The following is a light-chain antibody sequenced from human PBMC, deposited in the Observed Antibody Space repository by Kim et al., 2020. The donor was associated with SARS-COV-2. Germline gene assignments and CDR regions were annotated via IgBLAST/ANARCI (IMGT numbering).Light chain of an antibody. CDR1: SSDVGGYNY. Sequence: QSALTQPRSVSGSPGQSVTISCTGTSSDVGGYNYVSWYQQHPGKVPKLMIYDVTKRPSGVPDRFSGSKSGNTASLTISGLQADDEADYYCCSYAGSYTRVFGGGTKLTVL. CDR3: CSYAGSYTRV. V-gene: IGLV2-11*01. CDR2: DVT. J-gene: IGLJ3*02.